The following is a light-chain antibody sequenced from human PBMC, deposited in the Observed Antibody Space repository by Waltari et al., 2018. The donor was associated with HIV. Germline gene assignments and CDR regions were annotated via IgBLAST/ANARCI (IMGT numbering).Light chain of an antibody. Sequence: QSVLTQPPSVSGAPGQRVTISCTGSSSNIGAGYDVHWYQQLPGTAPKLLILGNSNRPSGVPDRFSGSKSGTSASLAITGLQAEDEADYYCQSYDSSLSVFGGGTKLTVL. CDR1: SSNIGAGYD. CDR2: GNS. CDR3: QSYDSSLSV. V-gene: IGLV1-40*01. J-gene: IGLJ3*02.